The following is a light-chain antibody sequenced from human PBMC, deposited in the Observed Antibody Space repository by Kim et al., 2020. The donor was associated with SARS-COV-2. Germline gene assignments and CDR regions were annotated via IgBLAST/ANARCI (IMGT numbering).Light chain of an antibody. CDR2: DNN. CDR3: GTWDSSLSAGQV. CDR1: SSTSGNNY. V-gene: IGLV1-51*01. J-gene: IGLJ1*01. Sequence: NDTTACSASSSTSGNNYVSWYQQLPGTAPKLLIYDNNKRPSGIPDRFSGSKSGTSATLGITGLQTGDEADYYCGTWDSSLSAGQVFGTGTKVTVL.